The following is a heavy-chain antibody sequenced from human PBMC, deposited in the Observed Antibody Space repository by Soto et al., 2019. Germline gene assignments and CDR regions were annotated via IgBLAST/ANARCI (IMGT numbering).Heavy chain of an antibody. CDR1: GYTFTSYA. D-gene: IGHD4-4*01. J-gene: IGHJ6*02. CDR3: ARRKVTTFYYGMDV. V-gene: IGHV1-3*01. CDR2: INAGNGNT. Sequence: ASVKVSCKASGYTFTSYAMHWVRQAPGQRLEWMGWINAGNGNTKYSQKFQGRVTITRDTSASTAYMELSSLRSEDTAVYYCARRKVTTFYYGMDVWGQGTTVTVYS.